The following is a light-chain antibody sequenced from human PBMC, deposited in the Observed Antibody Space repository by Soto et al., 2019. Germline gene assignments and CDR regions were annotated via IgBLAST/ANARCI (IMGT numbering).Light chain of an antibody. J-gene: IGLJ3*02. CDR2: EVS. CDR1: SSDVGGYNY. CDR3: SSYPSSSTLV. V-gene: IGLV2-14*01. Sequence: QSALTQPASVSGSPGQSITIFCTGTSSDVGGYNYVSWFQHHPGKAPKLMISEVSNRPSGVSNRFSGSKSGNTASLTISGLQAEDEADYYYSSYPSSSTLVFGGGTKLTVL.